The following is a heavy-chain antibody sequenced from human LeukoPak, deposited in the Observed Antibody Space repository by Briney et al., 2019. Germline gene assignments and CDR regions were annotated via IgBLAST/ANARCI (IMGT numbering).Heavy chain of an antibody. J-gene: IGHJ6*03. V-gene: IGHV3-33*06. CDR2: IWYDGSNK. D-gene: IGHD3-10*01. CDR3: AKVGPMVRGYYYMDV. CDR1: GFTFSSYG. Sequence: GRSLRLSCAASGFTFSSYGMHWVRQAPGKGLEWVAVIWYDGSNKYYADSVKGRFTISRDNSKNTLYLQMNSLRAEDTAVYYCAKVGPMVRGYYYMDVWGKGTTVTVSS.